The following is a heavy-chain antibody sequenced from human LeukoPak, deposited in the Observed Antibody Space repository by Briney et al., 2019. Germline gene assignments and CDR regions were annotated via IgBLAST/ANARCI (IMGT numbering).Heavy chain of an antibody. J-gene: IGHJ4*02. CDR2: INPNGGSA. Sequence: ASVKVSCKASGYTFTSYYMHWVRQAPGQGLEWVGVINPNGGSASSAQNFQGRVTMTRDMSTSTVFMELSDLRYEDTAIYYCAREITIDRGAITGPVDYWGQGTLVTVSS. D-gene: IGHD3-10*01. CDR1: GYTFTSYY. V-gene: IGHV1-46*01. CDR3: AREITIDRGAITGPVDY.